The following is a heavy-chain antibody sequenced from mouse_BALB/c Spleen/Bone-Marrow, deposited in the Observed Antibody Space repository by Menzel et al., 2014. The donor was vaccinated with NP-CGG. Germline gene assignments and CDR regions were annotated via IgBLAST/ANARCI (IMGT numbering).Heavy chain of an antibody. CDR2: VDPSDGYT. D-gene: IGHD1-3*01. CDR1: GYTFTTYW. CDR3: ARGGDNFAWFAY. V-gene: IGHV1-69*02. J-gene: IGHJ3*01. Sequence: QAHVKQSGAELVTPGASVKLSCKASGYTFTTYWMHWVKQRPGHGLEWIGQVDPSDGYTNYSQMFKGKATLTVDKSSSTAYMQLSSLSSEDSAVYYCARGGDNFAWFAYWGQGTLVTVSA.